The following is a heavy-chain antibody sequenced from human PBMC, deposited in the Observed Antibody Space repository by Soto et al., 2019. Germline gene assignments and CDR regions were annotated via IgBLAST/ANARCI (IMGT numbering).Heavy chain of an antibody. CDR2: ITWNSVAL. Sequence: VQLVESGGGLVRPGGSLRLSCAASGFTFDDHAMHWVRQAPGKGLAWISAITWNSVALDYADSVKGRFTISRDNAKNSLYLQMNSLRPEDTALYYCAKERVRDFDGWGQGTLVTVSS. J-gene: IGHJ4*02. CDR1: GFTFDDHA. CDR3: AKERVRDFDG. D-gene: IGHD3-9*01. V-gene: IGHV3-9*01.